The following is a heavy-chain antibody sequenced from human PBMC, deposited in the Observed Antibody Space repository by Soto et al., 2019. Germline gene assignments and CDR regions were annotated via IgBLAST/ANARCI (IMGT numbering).Heavy chain of an antibody. Sequence: PGGSLRPSSAATGFTLRTNGMSWVRQAPGKGLEWVSSFSGSGDDTWYADSLKGRFTISRDNSKNTVYLQMNSLRAEDTALYYCAGHGGYSYLGQGTLVTVSS. CDR2: FSGSGDDT. CDR3: AGHGGYSY. J-gene: IGHJ4*02. D-gene: IGHD4-17*01. V-gene: IGHV3-23*01. CDR1: GFTLRTNG.